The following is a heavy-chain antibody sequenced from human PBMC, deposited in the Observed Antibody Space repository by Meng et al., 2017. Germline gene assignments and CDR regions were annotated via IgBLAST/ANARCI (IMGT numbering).Heavy chain of an antibody. CDR1: GYTFTSYA. J-gene: IGHJ4*02. CDR3: ARDLGAGVVTAINY. D-gene: IGHD2-21*02. CDR2: INAGNGNT. Sequence: VLVVESGAVGKKPWASVKVSCKASGYTFTSYAMHWVRQAPGQRLEWMGWINAGNGNTKYSQKFQGRVTITRDTSASTAYMELSSLRSEDTAVYYCARDLGAGVVTAINYWGQGTLVTVSS. V-gene: IGHV1-3*01.